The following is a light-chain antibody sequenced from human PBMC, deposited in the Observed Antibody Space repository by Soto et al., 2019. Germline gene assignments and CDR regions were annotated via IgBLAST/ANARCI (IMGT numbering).Light chain of an antibody. CDR3: SSYTLRNTLVL. CDR2: EVS. Sequence: QSALTQPASVSGSPGQAITISCTGTSSDVGGYNFVSWYQQHPGKAPRLIIYEVSSRPSGVSYRFSGSKSGNTASLTISGLQAEDEADYYCSSYTLRNTLVLFGGGTKLIVL. CDR1: SSDVGGYNF. V-gene: IGLV2-14*01. J-gene: IGLJ3*02.